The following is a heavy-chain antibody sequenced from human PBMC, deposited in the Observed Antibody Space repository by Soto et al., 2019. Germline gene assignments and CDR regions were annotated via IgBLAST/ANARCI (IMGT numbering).Heavy chain of an antibody. V-gene: IGHV3-30-3*01. CDR3: ARGPHYGGNSGGGAWFDP. D-gene: IGHD4-17*01. J-gene: IGHJ5*02. CDR2: ISYDGSNK. CDR1: GFTFSSYA. Sequence: GGSLRLSCAASGFTFSSYAMHWVRQAPGKGLEWVAVISYDGSNKYYADSVKGRFTISRDNSKNTLYLQMNSLRAEDTAVYYCARGPHYGGNSGGGAWFDPWGQGTLVTVSS.